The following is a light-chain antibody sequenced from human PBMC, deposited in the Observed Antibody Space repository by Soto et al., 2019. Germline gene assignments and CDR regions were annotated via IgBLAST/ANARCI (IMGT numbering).Light chain of an antibody. J-gene: IGKJ5*01. CDR1: QSLNKSY. Sequence: VLKQSPDTLSLSPGNRPTLSCRASQSLNKSYIAWYQEKPGQAPRLXIYDTSSRATGIPDRFSGSGSGTEFTLTITRLEPEDFAVFYCQQYGTSEIIFGQGTRLEIK. CDR3: QQYGTSEII. CDR2: DTS. V-gene: IGKV3-20*01.